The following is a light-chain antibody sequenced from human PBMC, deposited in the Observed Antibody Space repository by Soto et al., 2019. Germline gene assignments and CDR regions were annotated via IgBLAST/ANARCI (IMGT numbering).Light chain of an antibody. J-gene: IGKJ4*01. CDR2: DAS. CDR3: QQYNNWPPRLT. Sequence: IVMTQSPVTLSVSPWERATLSCRASQNIVTNLAWYQQKPGQAPRLVIYDASTRATDIPARFSGSGFGTEFILTISSLQSADFAVYYCQQYNNWPPRLTFGGGTKVDIK. V-gene: IGKV3-15*01. CDR1: QNIVTN.